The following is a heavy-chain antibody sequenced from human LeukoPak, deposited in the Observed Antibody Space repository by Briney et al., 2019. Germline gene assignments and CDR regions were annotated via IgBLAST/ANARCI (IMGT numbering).Heavy chain of an antibody. D-gene: IGHD2-15*01. CDR3: ANYCSGGSCYSVY. V-gene: IGHV3-23*01. CDR1: GFTFDNYA. Sequence: PGGSLRLSCAASGFTFDNYAMSWVRQAPGKGLEWVSGISFRGSITYYADSVKGRFTISRDNAKNSLYLQMNSLRAEDTAVYYCANYCSGGSCYSVYWGQGTLVTVSS. J-gene: IGHJ4*02. CDR2: ISFRGSIT.